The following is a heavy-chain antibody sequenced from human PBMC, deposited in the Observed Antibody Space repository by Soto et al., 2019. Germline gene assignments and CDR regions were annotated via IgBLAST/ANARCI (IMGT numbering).Heavy chain of an antibody. CDR2: ISAYNGNT. D-gene: IGHD6-19*01. Sequence: ASVKVSCKASGYTFASYGIRWVRQAPGQGLEWMGWISAYNGNTNYAQELQGRVTMTTDTSTSTAYMELRSLRSDDTAVYYCARDRSSGWPYFDYWGQGTLVTVSS. V-gene: IGHV1-18*01. CDR3: ARDRSSGWPYFDY. CDR1: GYTFASYG. J-gene: IGHJ4*02.